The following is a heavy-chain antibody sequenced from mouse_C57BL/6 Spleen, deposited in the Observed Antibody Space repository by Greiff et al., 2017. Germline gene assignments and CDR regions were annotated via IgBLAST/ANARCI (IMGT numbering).Heavy chain of an antibody. V-gene: IGHV14-4*01. CDR3: TTLYYYGSRGFAY. CDR1: GFNIKDDY. J-gene: IGHJ3*01. Sequence: VQLQQSGAELVRPGASVKLSCTASGFNIKDDYMHWVKQRPEQGLEWIGWIDPENGDTEYASKFQGKATITADTSSNTAYLQLSSLTSEDTAVYYCTTLYYYGSRGFAYGGQGTLVTVSA. CDR2: IDPENGDT. D-gene: IGHD1-1*01.